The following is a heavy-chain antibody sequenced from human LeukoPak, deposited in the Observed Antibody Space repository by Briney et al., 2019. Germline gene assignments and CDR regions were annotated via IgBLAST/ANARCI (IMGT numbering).Heavy chain of an antibody. CDR1: GFTFSSYG. CDR3: AKAPEGYGDPLDV. Sequence: PGGSLRLSCAASGFTFSSYGMHWVRQAPGKGLEWVAVISYGGSNKYYADSVKGRFTISRDNSKNTLYLQMNSLRAEDTAVYYCAKAPEGYGDPLDVWGQGTLVTVSS. D-gene: IGHD4-17*01. CDR2: ISYGGSNK. J-gene: IGHJ4*02. V-gene: IGHV3-30*18.